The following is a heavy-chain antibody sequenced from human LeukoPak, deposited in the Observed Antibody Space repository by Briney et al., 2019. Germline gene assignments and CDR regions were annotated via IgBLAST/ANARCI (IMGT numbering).Heavy chain of an antibody. Sequence: EWMGIIYPGDSDTRYSPSFKGQVAISADKSISTAYLQWSSLKASDTAMYYCARHLSWFDPWGQGTLVTVSS. J-gene: IGHJ5*02. CDR2: IYPGDSDT. CDR3: ARHLSWFDP. V-gene: IGHV5-51*01.